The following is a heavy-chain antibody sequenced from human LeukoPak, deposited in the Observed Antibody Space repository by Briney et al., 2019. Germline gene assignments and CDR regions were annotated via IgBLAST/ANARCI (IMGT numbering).Heavy chain of an antibody. CDR2: ISGSGGST. CDR1: GFTFSSYA. Sequence: GGSLRLSCAAPGFTFSSYAMSWVRQAPGKGLEWVSAISGSGGSTYYADSVKGRFTISRDNSKNTLYLQMNSLRAEDTAVYYCAKGYYYDSSGFLYFDYWGQGTLVTVSS. V-gene: IGHV3-23*01. J-gene: IGHJ4*02. CDR3: AKGYYYDSSGFLYFDY. D-gene: IGHD3-22*01.